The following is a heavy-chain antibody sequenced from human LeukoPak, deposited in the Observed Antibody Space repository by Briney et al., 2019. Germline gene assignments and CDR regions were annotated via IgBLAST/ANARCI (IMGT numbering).Heavy chain of an antibody. D-gene: IGHD3-16*01. J-gene: IGHJ6*03. Sequence: SETLSLTCTVSGGSVSSHFWSWVRQPPGKGPEWLGYIHHSGGTRFNLSLKSRLSISLDTSKNQISLSLNSVTAADAAVYYCARGGLDYYFYMDVWGKGTTVAVSS. CDR2: IHHSGGT. CDR1: GGSVSSHF. CDR3: ARGGLDYYFYMDV. V-gene: IGHV4-59*02.